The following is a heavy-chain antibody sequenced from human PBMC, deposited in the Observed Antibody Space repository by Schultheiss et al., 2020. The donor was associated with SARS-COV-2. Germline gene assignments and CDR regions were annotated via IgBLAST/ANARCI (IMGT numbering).Heavy chain of an antibody. Sequence: GGSLRLSCAASGFTFDDYAMHWVRQAPGKGLEWVSGISWNSGSIGYADSVKGRFTISRDNAKNSLYLQMNSLRAEDTALYYCAKVGGGTTVTPPGYYMDVWGKGTTVTVSS. CDR3: AKVGGGTTVTPPGYYMDV. CDR1: GFTFDDYA. J-gene: IGHJ6*03. V-gene: IGHV3-9*01. D-gene: IGHD4-17*01. CDR2: ISWNSGSI.